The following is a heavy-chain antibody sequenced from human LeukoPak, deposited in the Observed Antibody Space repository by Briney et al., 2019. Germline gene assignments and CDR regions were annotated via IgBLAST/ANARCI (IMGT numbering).Heavy chain of an antibody. Sequence: GGSLRLSCAASGFTFGDHFMNWFRQAPGKGLEWIAYISYSGSSTLYSDSVKGRFTVSRDNAENSLYLQMNSLRAEDTAVYYCARDLYSSSWYLIAVAGTGPGAFDYWGQGTLVTVSS. J-gene: IGHJ4*02. CDR3: ARDLYSSSWYLIAVAGTGPGAFDY. CDR2: ISYSGSST. V-gene: IGHV3-11*04. D-gene: IGHD6-13*01. CDR1: GFTFGDHF.